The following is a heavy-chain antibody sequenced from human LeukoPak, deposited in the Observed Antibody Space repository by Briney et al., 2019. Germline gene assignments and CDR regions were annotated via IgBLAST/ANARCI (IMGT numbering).Heavy chain of an antibody. CDR1: GFTFSSYA. CDR3: ARTRGSGYYHYWYFDL. J-gene: IGHJ2*01. Sequence: GGSLRLSCAASGFTFSSYAMSWVRQAPGKGLEWVSAISGSGGSTYYADSVKGRFTISRDNSKNTLYLQMNSLRAEDTAVYYCARTRGSGYYHYWYFDLWGRGTLVTVSS. V-gene: IGHV3-23*01. D-gene: IGHD3-22*01. CDR2: ISGSGGST.